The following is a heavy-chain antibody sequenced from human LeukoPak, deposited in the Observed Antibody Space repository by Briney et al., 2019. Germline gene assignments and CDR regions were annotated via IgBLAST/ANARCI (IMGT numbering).Heavy chain of an antibody. V-gene: IGHV1-69*13. CDR3: ARDAVGATRYYYYYYMDV. Sequence: SAKVSCKASGGTFSSYAISWVRQAPGQGLEWMGGIIPIFGTANYAQKFQGRVTITADESTSTAYMELSSLRSEDTAVYYCARDAVGATRYYYYYYMDVWGKGTTVTVSS. D-gene: IGHD1-26*01. CDR1: GGTFSSYA. CDR2: IIPIFGTA. J-gene: IGHJ6*03.